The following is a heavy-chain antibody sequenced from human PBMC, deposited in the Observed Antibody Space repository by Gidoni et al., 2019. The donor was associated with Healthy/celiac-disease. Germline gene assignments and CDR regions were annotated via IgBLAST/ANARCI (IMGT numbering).Heavy chain of an antibody. CDR2: MNPNRCNT. V-gene: IGHV1-8*01. CDR3: ARGLEAYDYGEVGHAFDI. J-gene: IGHJ3*02. D-gene: IGHD4-17*01. CDR1: GYTFTSYD. Sequence: QVQLVQSGAEVKKPGASVKVSCKASGYTFTSYDINWVRQATGQGLAWMGWMNPNRCNTGYAQKFQGRVTMTRNTSISTAYMELSSLRSEDTAVYYCARGLEAYDYGEVGHAFDIWGQGTMVTVSS.